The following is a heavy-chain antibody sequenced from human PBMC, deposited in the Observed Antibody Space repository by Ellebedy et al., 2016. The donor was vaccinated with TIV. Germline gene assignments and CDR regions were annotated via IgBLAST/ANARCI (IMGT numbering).Heavy chain of an antibody. D-gene: IGHD3-9*01. CDR3: ARQFDQHAR. CDR2: INSDGRTI. CDR1: GFTFSSYW. J-gene: IGHJ4*02. Sequence: GESLKISCAASGFTFSSYWMHWVRQTPGKGLEWVSRINSDGRTINYADSVRGRFTISRDNAKNTLYLEMNSLRVDDTAVYYCARQFDQHARWGQGTLVTVSS. V-gene: IGHV3-74*01.